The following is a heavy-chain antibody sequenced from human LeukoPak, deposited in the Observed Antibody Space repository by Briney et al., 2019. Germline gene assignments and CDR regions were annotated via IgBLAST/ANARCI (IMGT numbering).Heavy chain of an antibody. CDR2: INHSGST. J-gene: IGHJ4*02. D-gene: IGHD3-16*02. V-gene: IGHV4-38-2*02. Sequence: PSETLSLTCTVSGYSISSGYYWSWIRQPPGKGLEWIGEINHSGSTNYNPSLKSRVTISVDTSKNQFSLKLSSVTAADTAVYYCARHSENYDYVWGSYRYHANQYYFDYWGQGTLVTVSS. CDR1: GYSISSGYY. CDR3: ARHSENYDYVWGSYRYHANQYYFDY.